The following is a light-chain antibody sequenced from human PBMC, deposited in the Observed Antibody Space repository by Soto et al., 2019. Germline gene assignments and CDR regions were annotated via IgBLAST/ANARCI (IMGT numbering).Light chain of an antibody. J-gene: IGLJ2*01. V-gene: IGLV3-1*01. CDR2: QDN. CDR3: QAWDSSTGV. CDR1: KLGDKY. Sequence: SYELTQPPSVSVSPGQTASITCSGDKLGDKYAYWYQQRPGQSPLLVIYQDNKRPSGIPERFSGYNSGNTATLTISGTQAMDEADYYCQAWDSSTGVFGGGTQVTVL.